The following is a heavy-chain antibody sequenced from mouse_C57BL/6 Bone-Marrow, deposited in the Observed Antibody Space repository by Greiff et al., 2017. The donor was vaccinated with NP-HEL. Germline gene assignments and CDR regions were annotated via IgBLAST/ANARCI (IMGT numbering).Heavy chain of an antibody. Sequence: EVQLVESGGDLVKPGGSLKLSCAASGFTFSSYGMSWVRQTPDKRLEWVATISSGGSYTYYPDSVKGRFTISRDNAKNTLYLQMSSLKSEDTAMYYCARHAGYALAWFAYWGQGTLVTVSA. CDR1: GFTFSSYG. CDR2: ISSGGSYT. J-gene: IGHJ3*01. CDR3: ARHAGYALAWFAY. D-gene: IGHD3-1*01. V-gene: IGHV5-6*01.